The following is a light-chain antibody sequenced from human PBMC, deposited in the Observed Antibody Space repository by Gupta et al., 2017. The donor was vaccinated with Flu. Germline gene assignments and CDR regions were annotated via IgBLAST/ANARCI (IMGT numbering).Light chain of an antibody. CDR2: EVS. CDR3: SSYTTGSTRVV. Sequence: SSDVGGYKYVSWYQQHPGKAPKLMIYEVSNRPSGVSNRFSGSKSGNTASLTISGLQAEDEADYYCSSYTTGSTRVVLGGGTKLTVL. CDR1: SSDVGGYKY. V-gene: IGLV2-14*01. J-gene: IGLJ2*01.